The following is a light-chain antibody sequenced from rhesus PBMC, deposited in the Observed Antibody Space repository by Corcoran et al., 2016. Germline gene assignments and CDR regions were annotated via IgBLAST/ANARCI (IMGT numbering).Light chain of an antibody. J-gene: IGKJ4*01. Sequence: DIQMTQSPSSLSASVGDRVTITCQASQGISSWLAWYQQKPGKAPKLLIYAASSCQSGVPSRFSGSGSRTDCTLTNSSLQPEDFATYYGQQHNSYPLTFGGGTKVEIK. CDR3: QQHNSYPLT. CDR1: QGISSW. V-gene: IGKV1-33*02. CDR2: AAS.